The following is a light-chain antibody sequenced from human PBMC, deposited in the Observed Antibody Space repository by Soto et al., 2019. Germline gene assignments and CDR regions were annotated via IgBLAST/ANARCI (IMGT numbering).Light chain of an antibody. CDR2: GVT. V-gene: IGLV2-14*01. CDR3: FSHRGGDSHV. Sequence: QPVLTQPASVSGSPGQSITISCTGTSSDVGAYNYVSWYQQYPGKAPKLMIYGVTNRPSGVSNRFSGSNTGNTASLTISGLQAEDEADYYCFSHRGGDSHVFGTGTKLTVL. CDR1: SSDVGAYNY. J-gene: IGLJ1*01.